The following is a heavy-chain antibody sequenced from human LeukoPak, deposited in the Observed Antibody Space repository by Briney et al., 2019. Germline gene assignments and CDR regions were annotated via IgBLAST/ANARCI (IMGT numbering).Heavy chain of an antibody. J-gene: IGHJ4*02. CDR3: ARDLGGSYPDY. CDR1: GYTFTSYY. CDR2: INPSGGST. D-gene: IGHD1-26*01. V-gene: IGHV1-46*01. Sequence: ASLKVSCKASGYTFTSYYMHWGRQAPGRGPEWMGIINPSGGSTSYAQKFQGRVTMTRDTSTSTVHMELSSLRSEDTAAYYCARDLGGSYPDYWGQGTLVTVSS.